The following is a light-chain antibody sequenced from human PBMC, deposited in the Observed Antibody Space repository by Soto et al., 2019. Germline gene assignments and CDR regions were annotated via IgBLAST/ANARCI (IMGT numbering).Light chain of an antibody. CDR1: SSDVGIYNY. V-gene: IGLV2-14*01. CDR3: SSYTTSSTRV. CDR2: EVT. J-gene: IGLJ1*01. Sequence: QSALTQPASVSGSPGQSIAISCTGSSSDVGIYNYVSWYQQHPGKVPKLIIYEVTNRPSGVSNRFSGSKSCNTASLTISGLQSEDEADYYCSSYTTSSTRVFGTGTKLTVL.